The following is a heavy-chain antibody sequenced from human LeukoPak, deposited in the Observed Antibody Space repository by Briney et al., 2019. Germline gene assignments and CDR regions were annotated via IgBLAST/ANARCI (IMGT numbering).Heavy chain of an antibody. D-gene: IGHD4-17*01. Sequence: GGALRLSCAASGFTFSSYGMHWVRQAPGKGLEWVAVIWYDGSQKYYADSVKGRFAISRDNYENTLYLQMNSLRAEDTAVYNCARYYGDTTNALDFWGQGTMVTVSS. CDR1: GFTFSSYG. J-gene: IGHJ3*01. V-gene: IGHV3-33*01. CDR3: ARYYGDTTNALDF. CDR2: IWYDGSQK.